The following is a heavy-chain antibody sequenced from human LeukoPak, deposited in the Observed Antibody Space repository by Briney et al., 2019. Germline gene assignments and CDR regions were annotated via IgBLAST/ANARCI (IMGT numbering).Heavy chain of an antibody. CDR1: GFTFSSYA. Sequence: GGSLRLSCAASGFTFSSYAMSWVRQAPGKGLEWVSAISGSGGSTYYADSVKGRFTISRDNSKNTLYLQMNSLRAEDTAVYYCAKSGKSFTVTTHFDYWGQGTLVTVSS. J-gene: IGHJ4*02. V-gene: IGHV3-23*01. D-gene: IGHD4-11*01. CDR3: AKSGKSFTVTTHFDY. CDR2: ISGSGGST.